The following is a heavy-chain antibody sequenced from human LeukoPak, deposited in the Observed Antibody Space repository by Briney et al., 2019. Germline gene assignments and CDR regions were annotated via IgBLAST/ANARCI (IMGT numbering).Heavy chain of an antibody. J-gene: IGHJ5*02. Sequence: GGSLRLSCAASGFTFSSYSMNWVRQAPGKGLEWVSYISSSSSTIYYADSVKGRFTISRDNAKNSLYLQMNSLRAEDTAVYYCARDKRGSYGGSYPGSPFDPWGQGTLVTVSS. CDR3: ARDKRGSYGGSYPGSPFDP. V-gene: IGHV3-48*04. CDR2: ISSSSSTI. CDR1: GFTFSSYS. D-gene: IGHD1-26*01.